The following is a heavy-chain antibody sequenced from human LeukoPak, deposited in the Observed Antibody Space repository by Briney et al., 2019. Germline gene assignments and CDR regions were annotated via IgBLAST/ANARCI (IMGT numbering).Heavy chain of an antibody. J-gene: IGHJ4*02. V-gene: IGHV4-39*07. CDR2: IYYSGST. CDR3: ASLPHYYDSSGYPDY. CDR1: GGSISSSSYY. D-gene: IGHD3-22*01. Sequence: PSETLSLTCTVSGGSISSSSYYWGWIRQPPGKGLEWIGSIYYSGSTYYNPSLKSRVTISVDTSKNQFSLKLSSVTAADTAVYYCASLPHYYDSSGYPDYWGQGTLVTVSS.